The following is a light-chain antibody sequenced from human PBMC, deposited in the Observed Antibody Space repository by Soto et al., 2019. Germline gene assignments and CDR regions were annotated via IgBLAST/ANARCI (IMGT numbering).Light chain of an antibody. Sequence: DIVMTQPPDSLSVSLGEKATINCKSSQSVLYSSNNKNYLAWYQQKPGQPPKLLIYWTSTRESGVADRLSRSGSARHFTLTIISLDAEDVAVYYCQQYYSTHPTFGRGTKVDIK. CDR3: QQYYSTHPT. V-gene: IGKV4-1*01. J-gene: IGKJ4*01. CDR1: QSVLYSSNNKNY. CDR2: WTS.